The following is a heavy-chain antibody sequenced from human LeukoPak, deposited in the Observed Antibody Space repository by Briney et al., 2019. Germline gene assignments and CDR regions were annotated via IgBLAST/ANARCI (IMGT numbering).Heavy chain of an antibody. J-gene: IGHJ4*02. CDR1: GGTFSSYA. CDR3: ARDRSGYDKGGSSWYGENIFDY. D-gene: IGHD6-13*01. CDR2: IIPIFGTA. Sequence: SVKVSCKASGGTFSSYAISWVRQAPGQGLEWMGGIIPIFGTANYAQKFQGRVTITADESTSTAYMELSSLRSKDTAVYYCARDRSGYDKGGSSWYGENIFDYWGQGTLVTVSS. V-gene: IGHV1-69*13.